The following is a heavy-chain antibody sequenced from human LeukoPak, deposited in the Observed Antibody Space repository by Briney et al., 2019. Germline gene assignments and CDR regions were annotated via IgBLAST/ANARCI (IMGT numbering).Heavy chain of an antibody. CDR2: ISSSSSTI. CDR1: GFTFSSYS. D-gene: IGHD5-18*01. V-gene: IGHV3-48*01. CDR3: ARGREDTANWYFDL. J-gene: IGHJ2*01. Sequence: GGSLRLSCAASGFTFSSYSMNWVRQAPGKGLEWVSYISSSSSTIYYADSVKGRFTISRDNAKNSLYLQMNSLRAEDTAVYYCARGREDTANWYFDLWGRGTLVTVSS.